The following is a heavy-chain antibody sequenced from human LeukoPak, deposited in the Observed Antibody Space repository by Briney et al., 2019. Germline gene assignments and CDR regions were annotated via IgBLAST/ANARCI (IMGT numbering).Heavy chain of an antibody. V-gene: IGHV5-51*01. J-gene: IGHJ6*02. D-gene: IGHD2-15*01. CDR3: ARRGGVVAANYGMDV. Sequence: GESLKISCKGSGYSFTSYWIGWVRQMPGKGLEWMGIIYPGDPDTRYSPSFQGQVTISADKSISTAYLQWSSLKASDTAMYYCARRGGVVAANYGMDVWGQGTTVTVSS. CDR1: GYSFTSYW. CDR2: IYPGDPDT.